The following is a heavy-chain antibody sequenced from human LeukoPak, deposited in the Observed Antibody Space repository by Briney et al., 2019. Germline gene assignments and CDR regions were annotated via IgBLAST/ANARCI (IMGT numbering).Heavy chain of an antibody. Sequence: GSLRLSCAASGFTFSSYGMHWVRQPPGKGLEWIGSIYYTGSTYYNPSFKSRITISVDTSKNQFSLKVISVTAADTAVYYCARFLAGTRHFHFYYYMDVWGKGTTVTISS. V-gene: IGHV4-39*01. CDR1: GFTFSSYG. CDR3: ARFLAGTRHFHFYYYMDV. CDR2: IYYTGST. D-gene: IGHD3-9*01. J-gene: IGHJ6*03.